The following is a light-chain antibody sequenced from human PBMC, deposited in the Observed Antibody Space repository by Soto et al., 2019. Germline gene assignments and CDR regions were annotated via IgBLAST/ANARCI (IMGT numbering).Light chain of an antibody. CDR1: TSDVGGFNY. V-gene: IGLV2-14*01. Sequence: QSVLTQPASVSGSPGQSITISCTGTTSDVGGFNYVSWYQQHPGKAPKLMIYDVPGRPSGVSNRFSGSKSGNTASLTISRLQTEDEADYYCSSYTNLNTLVFGGGTKLPVL. CDR2: DVP. J-gene: IGLJ2*01. CDR3: SSYTNLNTLV.